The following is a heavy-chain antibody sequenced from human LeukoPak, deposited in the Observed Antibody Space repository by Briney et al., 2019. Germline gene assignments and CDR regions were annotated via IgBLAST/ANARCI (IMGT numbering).Heavy chain of an antibody. J-gene: IGHJ4*02. V-gene: IGHV3-30*02. CDR2: IRYDGNNK. CDR3: ARTYNPDY. CDR1: GFTFSSTG. Sequence: QAGGSPRLSCTASGFTFSSTGMHWVRQAPGKGLEWVSYIRYDGNNKYYGDSVKGRLTVSRDNSKNTLYLQMNSLRVEDTAVYYCARTYNPDYWGQGTLVTVSS. D-gene: IGHD1-14*01.